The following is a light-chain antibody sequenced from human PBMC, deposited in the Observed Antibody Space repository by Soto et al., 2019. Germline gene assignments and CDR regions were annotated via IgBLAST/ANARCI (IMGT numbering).Light chain of an antibody. J-gene: IGKJ5*01. V-gene: IGKV4-1*01. Sequence: DMVMTQSPDSLAVSLGERATINCKSSQSVLYSSNNKNYLAWYQQKPGQPPKLLIYWASTRESGVPDRFSGSGSGTDFTLTVSRLEPEDFAVYYCQQYGSSPGTFGQGTRLEI. CDR3: QQYGSSPGT. CDR1: QSVLYSSNNKNY. CDR2: WAS.